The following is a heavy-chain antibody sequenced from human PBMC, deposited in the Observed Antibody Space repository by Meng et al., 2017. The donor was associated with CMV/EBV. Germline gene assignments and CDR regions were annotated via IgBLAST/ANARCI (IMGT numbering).Heavy chain of an antibody. J-gene: IGHJ6*02. Sequence: ASVKVSCKASGYIFTGYYMHWIRQAPGQGLEWMGWFNPNSGDTTYAQKFQDRVTMTRDTSISTAYMELSSLRPDDTAVYYCARDRPDTYYDFWSGMYYGMDVWGQGTTVTVSS. D-gene: IGHD3-3*01. V-gene: IGHV1-2*02. CDR1: GYIFTGYY. CDR2: FNPNSGDT. CDR3: ARDRPDTYYDFWSGMYYGMDV.